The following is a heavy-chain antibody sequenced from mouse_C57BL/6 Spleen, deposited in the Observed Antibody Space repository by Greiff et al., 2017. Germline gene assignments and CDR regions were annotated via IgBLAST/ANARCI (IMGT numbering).Heavy chain of an antibody. D-gene: IGHD1-1*01. Sequence: EVKLVESGPGMVKPSQSLSLTCTVTGYSITSGYDWHWIRHFPGNKLEWMGYISYSGSTNYNPSLKSRISITHDTSKNHFFLKLNSVTTEDTATYYCARDNYGSSYVRYFDVWGTGTTVTVSS. J-gene: IGHJ1*03. CDR2: ISYSGST. CDR1: GYSITSGYD. CDR3: ARDNYGSSYVRYFDV. V-gene: IGHV3-1*01.